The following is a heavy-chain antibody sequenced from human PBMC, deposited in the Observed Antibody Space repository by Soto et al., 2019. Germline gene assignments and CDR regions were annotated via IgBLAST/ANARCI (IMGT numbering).Heavy chain of an antibody. D-gene: IGHD2-2*02. Sequence: GGSLRLSCAASGFTFSSYSMNWVRQAPGKGLEWVSSISSSSSYIYYADSVKGRFTISRDNAKSSLYLQMNSLRAEDTAVYCCATAGYCSSTSCYRGYYGMDVWGQGTTVTVSS. J-gene: IGHJ6*02. CDR2: ISSSSSYI. CDR1: GFTFSSYS. V-gene: IGHV3-21*01. CDR3: ATAGYCSSTSCYRGYYGMDV.